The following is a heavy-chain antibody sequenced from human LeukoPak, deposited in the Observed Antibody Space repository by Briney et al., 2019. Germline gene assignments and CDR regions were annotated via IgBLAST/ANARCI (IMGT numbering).Heavy chain of an antibody. Sequence: ASVKVSSQASGYTFTSYGISWVRQAPGPGIEWMGWISTYNGNTNYAQKLQGRVTMTRDTSTSTAYMELRSLRSDDTAVYYCARGGDSSGLNRFAYWGQGTLVTVSS. J-gene: IGHJ4*02. V-gene: IGHV1-18*01. CDR2: ISTYNGNT. CDR1: GYTFTSYG. CDR3: ARGGDSSGLNRFAY. D-gene: IGHD3-22*01.